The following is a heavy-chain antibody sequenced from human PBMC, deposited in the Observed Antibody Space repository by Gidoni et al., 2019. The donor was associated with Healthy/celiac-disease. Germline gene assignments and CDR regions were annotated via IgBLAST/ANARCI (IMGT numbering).Heavy chain of an antibody. Sequence: EVQLVESGGGLVQPGGSLRASGAASGFSFSSYDMHWVRQATGKGLEWVSAIGTAGAPYYPGSVKGRFTISRENAKNSLYLQMNSLRAGDTAVYYCARGGIAVAGTGYYYYYGMDVWGQGTTVTVSS. V-gene: IGHV3-13*05. CDR2: IGTAGAP. CDR3: ARGGIAVAGTGYYYYYGMDV. CDR1: GFSFSSYD. J-gene: IGHJ6*02. D-gene: IGHD6-19*01.